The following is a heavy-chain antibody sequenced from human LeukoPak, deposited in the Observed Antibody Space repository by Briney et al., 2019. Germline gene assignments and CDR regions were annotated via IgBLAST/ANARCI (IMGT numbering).Heavy chain of an antibody. D-gene: IGHD3-22*01. J-gene: IGHJ6*03. V-gene: IGHV4-59*01. CDR1: GGSISSYY. CDR2: IYYSGST. Sequence: SETLSLTCTVSGGSISSYYWSWIRQPPGKGLEWIGYIYYSGSTNYNPSLKSRVTISVDTSKNQFSLKLSSVTAADTAVYYCARDYYDSSGYYPTYYYYYYMDVWGKGTTVTVSS. CDR3: ARDYYDSSGYYPTYYYYYYMDV.